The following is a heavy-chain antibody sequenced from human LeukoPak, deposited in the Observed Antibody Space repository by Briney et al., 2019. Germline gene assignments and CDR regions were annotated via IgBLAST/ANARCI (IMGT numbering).Heavy chain of an antibody. J-gene: IGHJ6*02. V-gene: IGHV3-23*01. CDR3: AKDVRVGGGGMDV. D-gene: IGHD1-26*01. Sequence: PGGSLSLSCAASGFTFSTYAMNWVRQAPGKGLECVSFISDGGANKHYAASVKGRFTISRDNSKNTLSLQMNSLRPEDTAVYYCAKDVRVGGGGMDVWGQGTPVTVSS. CDR1: GFTFSTYA. CDR2: ISDGGANK.